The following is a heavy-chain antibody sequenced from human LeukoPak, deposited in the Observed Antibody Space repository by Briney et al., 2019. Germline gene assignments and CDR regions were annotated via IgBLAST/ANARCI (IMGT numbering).Heavy chain of an antibody. CDR1: GFTFSDYY. J-gene: IGHJ4*02. CDR2: ISSSGSTI. Sequence: GGSLRLSCAASGFTFSDYYMSWIRQAPGKGPEWVSYISSSGSTIYYADSVKGRFTISRDDAKNSLYLQMNSLRAEDTAVYHCARSRDSSGYSFDYWGQGTLVTVSS. V-gene: IGHV3-11*01. D-gene: IGHD3-22*01. CDR3: ARSRDSSGYSFDY.